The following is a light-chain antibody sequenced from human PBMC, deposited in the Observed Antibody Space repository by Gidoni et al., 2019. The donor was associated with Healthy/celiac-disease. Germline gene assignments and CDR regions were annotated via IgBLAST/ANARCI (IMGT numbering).Light chain of an antibody. CDR2: DAS. CDR3: QQYNSYPWT. Sequence: DISITPSPSTLSASVGARVTITCRASQSISSWLAWYQQKPGKAPKLLIYDASSLASGVPSRFSGSGSGTEFTLTISSLQPDDFATYYCQQYNSYPWTFGQGTKVEIK. V-gene: IGKV1-5*01. J-gene: IGKJ1*01. CDR1: QSISSW.